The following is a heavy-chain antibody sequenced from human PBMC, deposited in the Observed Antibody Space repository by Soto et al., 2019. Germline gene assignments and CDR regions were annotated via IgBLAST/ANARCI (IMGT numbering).Heavy chain of an antibody. J-gene: IGHJ5*02. CDR3: AKFPKSGVGSAAAAGTS. V-gene: IGHV3-23*01. Sequence: PGGSLRLSCAASGFTFSSYAMSWVRQAPGKGLEWVSAISGSGGSTYYADSVKGRFTISRDNSENTLYLQMNSLRAEDTAVYYCAKFPKSGVGSAAAAGTSWGQGTLVTVSS. CDR2: ISGSGGST. CDR1: GFTFSSYA. D-gene: IGHD6-13*01.